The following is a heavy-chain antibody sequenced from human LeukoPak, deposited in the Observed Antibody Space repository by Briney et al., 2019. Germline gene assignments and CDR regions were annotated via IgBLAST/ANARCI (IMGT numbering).Heavy chain of an antibody. V-gene: IGHV3-30*02. CDR3: VKDFWLDYGDW. J-gene: IGHJ4*02. Sequence: PGGSLTLSCAASGFTFSSCAMHWVRQAPGKGLEWVAYIGYDGNNKYYADSVKGRFTISRDNPKNTLYLQMNSLTTEDTAVYYCVKDFWLDYGDWGGQGTLVTVSS. CDR1: GFTFSSCA. D-gene: IGHD4-17*01. CDR2: IGYDGNNK.